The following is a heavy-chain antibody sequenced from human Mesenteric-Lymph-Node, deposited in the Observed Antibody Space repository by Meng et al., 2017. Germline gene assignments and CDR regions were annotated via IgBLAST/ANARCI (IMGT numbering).Heavy chain of an antibody. CDR2: INQNGSWK. V-gene: IGHV3-7*03. CDR3: TKATGTVVGWFDP. Sequence: GESLKISCAASGFTFGRYWMTWVRQVPGKGLEWVANINQNGSWKGYADSVKGRFTISRDNAKNSLYLQMNNLRPEDTALYYCTKATGTVVGWFDPWGQGTLVTVSS. D-gene: IGHD1/OR15-1a*01. J-gene: IGHJ5*02. CDR1: GFTFGRYW.